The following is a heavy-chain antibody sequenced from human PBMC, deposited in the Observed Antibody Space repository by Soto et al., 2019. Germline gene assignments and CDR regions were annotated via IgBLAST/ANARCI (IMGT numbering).Heavy chain of an antibody. CDR2: IWYDGSTK. J-gene: IGHJ4*02. CDR1: GFIFSNYG. CDR3: ARDRARDVGDFDF. D-gene: IGHD3-10*01. Sequence: GGSLRLSCAASGFIFSNYGMHWVRQAPGKGLEWVAVIWYDGSTKYYADSVKGRFTISRDNSKNTLYLQMNSLRAEDTAVYYCARDRARDVGDFDFWGQGTLVTVSS. V-gene: IGHV3-33*01.